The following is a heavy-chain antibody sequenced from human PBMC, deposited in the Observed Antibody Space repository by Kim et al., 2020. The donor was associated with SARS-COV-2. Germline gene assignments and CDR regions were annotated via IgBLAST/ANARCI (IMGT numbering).Heavy chain of an antibody. CDR2: GVNT. J-gene: IGHJ4*02. V-gene: IGHV3-66*01. CDR3: ARNPPLDY. Sequence: GVNTCYADSVKGRFTVFRDKSENQLYLQMNSLRAEDTAVYYCARNPPLDYWGQGTLVAVSS.